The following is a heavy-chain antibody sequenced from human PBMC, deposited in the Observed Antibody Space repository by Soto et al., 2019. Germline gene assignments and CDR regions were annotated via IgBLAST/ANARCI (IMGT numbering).Heavy chain of an antibody. D-gene: IGHD6-6*01. V-gene: IGHV3-23*01. Sequence: GGSLRLSCAASGFTFSSYAMSWVRQAPGKGLEWVSAISGSDGSTYYADSVKGRFTISRDNSKNTLYLQMNSLRAEDTAVYYCAKDSSSLPSTHFDYWGQGTLVTVSS. CDR2: ISGSDGST. CDR3: AKDSSSLPSTHFDY. CDR1: GFTFSSYA. J-gene: IGHJ4*02.